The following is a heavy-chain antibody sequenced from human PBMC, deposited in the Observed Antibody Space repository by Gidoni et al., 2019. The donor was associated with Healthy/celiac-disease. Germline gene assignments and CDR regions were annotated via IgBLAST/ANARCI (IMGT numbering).Heavy chain of an antibody. D-gene: IGHD4-17*01. J-gene: IGHJ5*02. Sequence: EVQLLESGGGLVQPGGSLRLSCAAQGLPFSSYAMSWVRQAPGKGLECVSAIIGSGGSTYYADSVKGRFTISRDNSKNTLYLQMNSLRAEDTAVYYCAKYVPYDYGDYHWFDPWGQGTLVTVSS. CDR2: IIGSGGST. CDR3: AKYVPYDYGDYHWFDP. CDR1: GLPFSSYA. V-gene: IGHV3-23*01.